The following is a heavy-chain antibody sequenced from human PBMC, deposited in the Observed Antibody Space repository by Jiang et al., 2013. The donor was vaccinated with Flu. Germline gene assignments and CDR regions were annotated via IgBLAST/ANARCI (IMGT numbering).Heavy chain of an antibody. Sequence: VQLLESGGGLIQPGGSLRLSCVASGFTVSSNYMSWVRQAPGKGLEWVSVIYSGGSTYYADSVKGRFTISRDNSKNTLYLQMNSLRAEDTAVYYCAKSRDGYNYFDYWGQGTLVTVSS. V-gene: IGHV3-53*01. CDR1: GFTVSSNY. CDR2: IYSGGST. CDR3: AKSRDGYNYFDY. J-gene: IGHJ4*02. D-gene: IGHD5-24*01.